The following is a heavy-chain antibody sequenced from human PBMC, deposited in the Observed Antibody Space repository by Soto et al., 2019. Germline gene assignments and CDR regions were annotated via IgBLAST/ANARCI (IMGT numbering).Heavy chain of an antibody. J-gene: IGHJ6*02. D-gene: IGHD1-7*01. Sequence: QVQLQQWGAGLLKPSETLSVTCAVYGGSFSGYYWSWIRQPPGKGLEWIGEINHSGSTSYNPSLKSRVTISVDTSKNQFSLKLSSVTAADTAVYYCARAELNGFTGLYYYYYGMDVWGQGTTVTVSS. CDR1: GGSFSGYY. CDR3: ARAELNGFTGLYYYYYGMDV. CDR2: INHSGST. V-gene: IGHV4-34*01.